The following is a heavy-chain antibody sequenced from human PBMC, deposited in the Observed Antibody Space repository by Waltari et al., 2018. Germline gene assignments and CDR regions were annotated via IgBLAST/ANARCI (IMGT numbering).Heavy chain of an antibody. CDR2: INHIGST. CDR3: ARGYSGSYSYWYFDL. D-gene: IGHD1-26*01. V-gene: IGHV4-34*01. Sequence: QVQLQQWGAGLLKPLETLSLTCAVYGGSFSGYYWSWIRQPPGKGLEWIGEINHIGSTNYNPSLKSRVTISVDTSKNQFSLKLSSVTAADTAVYYCARGYSGSYSYWYFDLWGRGTLVTVSS. J-gene: IGHJ2*01. CDR1: GGSFSGYY.